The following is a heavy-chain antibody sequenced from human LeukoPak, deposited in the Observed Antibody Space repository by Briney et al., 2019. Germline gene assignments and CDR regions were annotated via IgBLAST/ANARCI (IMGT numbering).Heavy chain of an antibody. CDR3: AKDISQGYTFGSIEEDY. V-gene: IGHV3-23*01. Sequence: QAGGSLRLSCAASGSTFSRYAMSWVRQAPGKGLEWLSAISESDGSTYYADSVKGRFTISRDNSKNTLYLQMNSLGADDTAVYFCAKDISQGYTFGSIEEDYWGQGTLVTVSS. CDR1: GSTFSRYA. CDR2: ISESDGST. D-gene: IGHD5-18*01. J-gene: IGHJ4*02.